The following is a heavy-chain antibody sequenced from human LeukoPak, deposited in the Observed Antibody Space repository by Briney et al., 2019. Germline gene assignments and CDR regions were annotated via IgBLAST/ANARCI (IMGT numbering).Heavy chain of an antibody. J-gene: IGHJ5*01. V-gene: IGHV4-59*01. D-gene: IGHD6-13*01. Sequence: SETLSLTCTVSGGSISSYYWSWIRQPPGKGLEWIGYIYYSGSTNYNPSLKSRVTISVDTSKNQFSLKLSSVTAADTAVYYCARETDDTYRSTGNWFDSWGQGTLVTVSS. CDR2: IYYSGST. CDR1: GGSISSYY. CDR3: ARETDDTYRSTGNWFDS.